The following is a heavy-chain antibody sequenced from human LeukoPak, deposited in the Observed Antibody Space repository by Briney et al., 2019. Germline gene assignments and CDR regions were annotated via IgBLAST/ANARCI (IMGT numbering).Heavy chain of an antibody. CDR3: AKVRDTRDWYKDAFDI. J-gene: IGHJ3*02. V-gene: IGHV3-23*01. CDR1: GFTFTSYA. Sequence: PGGSLNLSCAASGFTFTSYAMSWVRQAPGKGLEWVSAITGTGGSTYYAASVKGRFTVSRDNSKNTLYLQMSSLRAEDTAMYYCAKVRDTRDWYKDAFDIWGQGTRVTVSS. D-gene: IGHD6-19*01. CDR2: ITGTGGST.